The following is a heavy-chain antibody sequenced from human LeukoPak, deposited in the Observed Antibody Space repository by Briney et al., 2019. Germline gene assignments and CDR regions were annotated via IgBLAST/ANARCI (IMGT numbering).Heavy chain of an antibody. D-gene: IGHD6-25*01. V-gene: IGHV4-34*01. CDR2: INHSGST. J-gene: IGHJ6*03. CDR3: ARRLYYYYYYMDV. Sequence: SETLSLTCAVYGGSFSGYYWSWIRQPPGKGLEWIGEINHSGSTNYNPSLKSRVTISVDTSKNQFSLKLSSVTAADTAVYYCARRLYYYYYYMDVWGKGTTVTISS. CDR1: GGSFSGYY.